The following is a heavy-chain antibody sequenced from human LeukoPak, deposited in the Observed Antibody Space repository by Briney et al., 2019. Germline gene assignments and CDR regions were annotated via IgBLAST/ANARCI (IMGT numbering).Heavy chain of an antibody. CDR1: GFTFSSYG. V-gene: IGHV3-30*18. CDR2: ISYDGSNK. Sequence: GGSLRLSCAVSGFTFSSYGMHWVRQAPGRGLEWVAVISYDGSNKYYADSVKGRFTIFRDNSKNTLYLQMNSLRAEDTAVYYCAKDNLDWSYGMDVWGQGTTVTVSS. D-gene: IGHD3/OR15-3a*01. CDR3: AKDNLDWSYGMDV. J-gene: IGHJ6*02.